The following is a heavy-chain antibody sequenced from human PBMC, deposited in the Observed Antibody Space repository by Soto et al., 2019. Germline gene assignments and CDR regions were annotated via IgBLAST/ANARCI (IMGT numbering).Heavy chain of an antibody. D-gene: IGHD3-10*01. CDR1: GFTFNDFE. J-gene: IGHJ5*02. V-gene: IGHV3-48*03. Sequence: EVQLLESGGGLVQPGGSLRLSCGVSGFTFNDFEMNWVRQAPGKGLEWLAYIDGSGTTKKYADSVRGRFTISRDNPNISLFLQIRSLHAADTAIFYCASGLGRFISWGQGTLVSVSS. CDR2: IDGSGTTK. CDR3: ASGLGRFIS.